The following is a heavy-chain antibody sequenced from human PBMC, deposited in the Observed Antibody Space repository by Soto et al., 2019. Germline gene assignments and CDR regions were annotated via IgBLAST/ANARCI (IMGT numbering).Heavy chain of an antibody. CDR3: ARVGSGSYWDYYGIDV. V-gene: IGHV3-66*01. Sequence: EVQLVESGGGLVQPGGSLRLSCAGSALTASKNYMSWVRQPPGKGLEWVSVIYSGGTTYYADSVKDRFSISRDNSTSTLYLQMYNLRAEDTAVYYCARVGSGSYWDYYGIDVWGQGTTVTVSS. J-gene: IGHJ6*02. D-gene: IGHD3-10*01. CDR2: IYSGGTT. CDR1: ALTASKNY.